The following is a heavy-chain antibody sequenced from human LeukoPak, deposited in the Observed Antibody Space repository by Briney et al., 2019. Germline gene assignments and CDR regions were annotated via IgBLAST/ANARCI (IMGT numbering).Heavy chain of an antibody. CDR1: GFTFSSYA. CDR2: ISAGGDST. V-gene: IGHV3-23*01. CDR3: AKDHPYWGSSFDS. J-gene: IGHJ4*01. D-gene: IGHD7-27*01. Sequence: GGSLRLSCAPSGFTFSSYAMNWVRQAPGKGLEWVSAISAGGDSTHYAESAKGRFSISRDKAKNTLYLQMNSLRAEDTAVYYCAKDHPYWGSSFDSWGHGTLVTVSS.